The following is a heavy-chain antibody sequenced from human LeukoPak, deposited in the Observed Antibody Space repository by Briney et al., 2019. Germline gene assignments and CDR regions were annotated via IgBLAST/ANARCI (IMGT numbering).Heavy chain of an antibody. D-gene: IGHD3-22*01. CDR3: ARDYYDSSGYYDY. CDR1: GGSFSGYY. Sequence: SETLSLTCAVYGGSFSGYYWSWIRQPPGKGLEWIGEINHSGSINYNPSLKSRVTISVDTSKNQFSLKLSSVTAADTAVYYCARDYYDSSGYYDYWGQGTLVTVSS. V-gene: IGHV4-34*01. CDR2: INHSGSI. J-gene: IGHJ4*02.